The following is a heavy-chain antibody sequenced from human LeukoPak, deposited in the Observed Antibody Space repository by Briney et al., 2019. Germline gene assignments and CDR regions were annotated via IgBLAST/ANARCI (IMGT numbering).Heavy chain of an antibody. Sequence: GGSLRLSCAASGFTFSSYWMNWVRQAPGKGLVWVSRINSDGSSTSYADSVKGRFTISRDNAKNTLYLQMNSLRAEDTAVYYCARDLDSSGYSYYFDYWGQGTLVTVSP. J-gene: IGHJ4*02. CDR3: ARDLDSSGYSYYFDY. V-gene: IGHV3-74*01. CDR2: INSDGSST. D-gene: IGHD3-22*01. CDR1: GFTFSSYW.